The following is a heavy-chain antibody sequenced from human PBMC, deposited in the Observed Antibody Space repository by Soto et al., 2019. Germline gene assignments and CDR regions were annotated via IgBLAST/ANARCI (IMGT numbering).Heavy chain of an antibody. J-gene: IGHJ4*02. CDR1: GFTFSSYA. D-gene: IGHD4-17*01. CDR2: ISYDGSNK. CDR3: ARAPTTVTTPYYFDS. Sequence: QVQLVESGGGVVQPGRSLRLSCAASGFTFSSYAMHWVRQAPGKGLEWVAVISYDGSNKYYADSVKGRFTISRDNSKNTLYLQMNSLRAEDTAVYYCARAPTTVTTPYYFDSWGQGTLVTVSS. V-gene: IGHV3-30-3*01.